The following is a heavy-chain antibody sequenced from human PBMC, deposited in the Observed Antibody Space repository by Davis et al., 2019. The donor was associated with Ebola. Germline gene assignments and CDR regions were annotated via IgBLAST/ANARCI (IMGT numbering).Heavy chain of an antibody. V-gene: IGHV4-59*08. CDR1: GGSISSFY. J-gene: IGHJ4*02. CDR3: ARLRQNRGYSFGH. D-gene: IGHD5-18*01. Sequence: MPSETLSLTCTVSGGSISSFYWGWIRQPPGKGLEWIGNVYYTGDTYYSPSLKNRVSITVDPSRTQFSLNLNSVTAADTAVYYCARLRQNRGYSFGHWGQGTLVTVSS. CDR2: VYYTGDT.